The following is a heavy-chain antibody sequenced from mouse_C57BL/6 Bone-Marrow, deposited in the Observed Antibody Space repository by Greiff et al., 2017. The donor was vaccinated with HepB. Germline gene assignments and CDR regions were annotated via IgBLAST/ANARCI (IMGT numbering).Heavy chain of an antibody. J-gene: IGHJ3*01. D-gene: IGHD2-3*01. CDR2: IYPRDGST. Sequence: QVQLKASGPELVKPGASVKLSCKASGYTFTSYDINWVKQRPGQGLEWIGWIYPRDGSTKYNEKFKGKATLTVDTSSSTAYMELHSLTSEDSAVYFCARFPDGYYSWFAYWGQGTLVTVSA. V-gene: IGHV1-85*01. CDR3: ARFPDGYYSWFAY. CDR1: GYTFTSYD.